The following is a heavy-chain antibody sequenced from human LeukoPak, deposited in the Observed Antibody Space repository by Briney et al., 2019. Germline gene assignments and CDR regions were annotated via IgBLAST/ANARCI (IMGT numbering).Heavy chain of an antibody. J-gene: IGHJ3*02. Sequence: PGGSLRLSCVVSGLTFSNYWMIWVRQAPGKGLESVAIVNEDGSAKYYLDSVKGRFTISRDNARNSLYLEMNSLRAEDTAVYYCARAGLTADAFDIWGQGTMVTVSS. CDR3: ARAGLTADAFDI. D-gene: IGHD2-21*02. CDR1: GLTFSNYW. V-gene: IGHV3-7*01. CDR2: VNEDGSAK.